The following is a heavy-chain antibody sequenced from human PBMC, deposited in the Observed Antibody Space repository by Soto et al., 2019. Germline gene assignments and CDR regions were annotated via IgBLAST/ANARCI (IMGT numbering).Heavy chain of an antibody. CDR2: IIPIFGTA. J-gene: IGHJ2*01. CDR1: GGTFSSYS. V-gene: IGHV1-69*01. CDR3: ARPFQSWPGGWYFDL. Sequence: QVQLVQSGAEVKKPGSSVKVSCKASGGTFSSYSINWVRQAPGQGLEWMGGIIPIFGTANYAQKFQGKVPLTADQSTGTAHMELISLRNEDTAVYYCARPFQSWPGGWYFDLWGRGTLVTVSS. D-gene: IGHD3-16*01.